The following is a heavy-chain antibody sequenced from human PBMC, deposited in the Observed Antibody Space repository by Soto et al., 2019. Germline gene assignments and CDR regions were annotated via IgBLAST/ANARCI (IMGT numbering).Heavy chain of an antibody. CDR3: ARDSERAVATDDWFHP. CDR2: IIPIFGTA. J-gene: IGHJ5*02. CDR1: GGTFSSYA. Sequence: EASVKVSCKASGGTFSSYAISWVRQAPGQGLEWMGGIIPIFGTANYAQKFQGRVTITADESTSTAYMELSSLRSEDTAVYYCARDSERAVATDDWFHPWGQGTLVIVSS. V-gene: IGHV1-69*13. D-gene: IGHD6-19*01.